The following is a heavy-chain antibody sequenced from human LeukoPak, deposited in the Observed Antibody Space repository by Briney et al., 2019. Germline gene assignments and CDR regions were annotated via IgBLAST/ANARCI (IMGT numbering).Heavy chain of an antibody. CDR1: GFTFSSYA. D-gene: IGHD2-15*01. Sequence: PGGSLRLSCAASGFTFSSYAMHWVRQAPGKGLEWVAVISYDGSNKYYADSVKGRFTISRDNSKNTLYLQMNSLRAEDTAVYYCARAMVAATKGVVRYWGQGTLVTVSS. V-gene: IGHV3-30*04. CDR2: ISYDGSNK. CDR3: ARAMVAATKGVVRY. J-gene: IGHJ4*02.